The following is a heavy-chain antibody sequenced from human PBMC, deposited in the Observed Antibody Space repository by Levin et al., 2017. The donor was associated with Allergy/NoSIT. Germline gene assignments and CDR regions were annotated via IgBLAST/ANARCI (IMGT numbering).Heavy chain of an antibody. Sequence: NPSETLSLTCTVSGGSISSSSYYWGWIRQPPGKGLEWIGSIYYSGSTYYNPSLKSRVTISVDTSKNQFSLKLSSVTAADTAVYYCARGKRRIQQYNWFDPWGQGTLVTVSS. J-gene: IGHJ5*02. CDR1: GGSISSSSYY. CDR3: ARGKRRIQQYNWFDP. D-gene: IGHD5-18*01. CDR2: IYYSGST. V-gene: IGHV4-39*07.